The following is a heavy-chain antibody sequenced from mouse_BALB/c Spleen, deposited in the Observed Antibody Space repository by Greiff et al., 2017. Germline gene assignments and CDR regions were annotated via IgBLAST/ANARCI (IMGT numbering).Heavy chain of an antibody. V-gene: IGHV1-82*01. CDR3: ARYYGYFDY. Sequence: QVQLQQSGPELVKPGASVKISCKASGYAFSSSWMNWVKQRPGQGLEWIGRIYPGDGDTNYNGKFKGKATLTADKSSSTAYMQLSSLTSVDSAVYFCARYYGYFDYWGQGTTLTVSS. CDR1: GYAFSSSW. D-gene: IGHD1-1*01. J-gene: IGHJ2*01. CDR2: IYPGDGDT.